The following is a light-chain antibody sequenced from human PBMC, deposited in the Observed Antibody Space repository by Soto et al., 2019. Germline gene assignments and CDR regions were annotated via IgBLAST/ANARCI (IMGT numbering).Light chain of an antibody. Sequence: EIVMTQSPATLSVSAGERATLSCRASQSVSSNLAWYQQKPGQAPRLLIYGASIRATGIPARFSGSGSGTEFTLTISSLQSEDFAGYYCQQYNNWPLTFGGGTKVEIK. V-gene: IGKV3D-15*01. CDR3: QQYNNWPLT. J-gene: IGKJ4*01. CDR1: QSVSSN. CDR2: GAS.